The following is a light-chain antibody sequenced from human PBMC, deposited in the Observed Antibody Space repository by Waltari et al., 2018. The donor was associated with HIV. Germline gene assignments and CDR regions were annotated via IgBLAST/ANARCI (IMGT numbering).Light chain of an antibody. Sequence: QSALTQPASVSGSPGQSITLSCTGTSSDVGGYNYVSCYQQPPGKAPKLMIYDVSNRPSGVSNRFSGSKSGNTASLTISGLQAEDEADYYCSSYTSSSTFWVFGGGTKLTVL. CDR2: DVS. CDR3: SSYTSSSTFWV. V-gene: IGLV2-14*03. CDR1: SSDVGGYNY. J-gene: IGLJ3*02.